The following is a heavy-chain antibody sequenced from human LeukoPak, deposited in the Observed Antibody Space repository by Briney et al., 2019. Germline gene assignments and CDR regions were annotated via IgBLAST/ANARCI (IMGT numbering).Heavy chain of an antibody. Sequence: SETLSLTCTVSGYSISSGYYWGWIRQPPGKGLEWIGSIYHSGSTYYNPSLKSRVTISVDTSKNQFSLKLRSVTAADTAVYYCARWNYNYFQYYFDYWGQGTLVTVSS. D-gene: IGHD5-24*01. J-gene: IGHJ4*02. CDR3: ARWNYNYFQYYFDY. CDR1: GYSISSGYY. CDR2: IYHSGST. V-gene: IGHV4-38-2*02.